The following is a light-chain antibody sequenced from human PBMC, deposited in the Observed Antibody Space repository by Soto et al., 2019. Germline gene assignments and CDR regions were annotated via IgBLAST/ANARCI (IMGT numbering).Light chain of an antibody. Sequence: QSALTQPASVSGSPGQSITISCTGTSSDVGGYNYVSWYQQHPDKAPKLMIYEVSNRPSGVSNRFSGSKSGNTASLTISGLQAEDVADYYCSSYTSSSTPYVFGTGTKLTVL. CDR3: SSYTSSSTPYV. V-gene: IGLV2-14*01. J-gene: IGLJ1*01. CDR1: SSDVGGYNY. CDR2: EVS.